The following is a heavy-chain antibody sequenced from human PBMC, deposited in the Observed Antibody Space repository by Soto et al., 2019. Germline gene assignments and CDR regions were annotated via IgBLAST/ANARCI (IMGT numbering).Heavy chain of an antibody. CDR1: GGTFSSYA. CDR2: IIPIFGTA. D-gene: IGHD4-4*01. V-gene: IGHV1-69*05. CDR3: AREGPYRTNNGCFDP. Sequence: ASVKVSCKASGGTFSSYAISWVRQAPGQGLEWMGGIIPIFGTANYAQKLQGRVTITRDTSTSTAYVELSSLTSKDTAVYYCAREGPYRTNNGCFDPWGQGTLVTVSS. J-gene: IGHJ5*02.